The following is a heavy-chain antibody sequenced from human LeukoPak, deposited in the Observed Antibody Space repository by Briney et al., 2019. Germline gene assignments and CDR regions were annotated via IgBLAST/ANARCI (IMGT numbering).Heavy chain of an antibody. Sequence: SETPSLTCAVYGGSFSGYYWSWIRQPPGKGLEWIGEINHSGSTNYNPSLKSRVTISVDTSKNQFSLTLSSVTAADTAVYYCARGRGYNSFDYWGQGTLVTVSS. J-gene: IGHJ4*02. V-gene: IGHV4-34*01. D-gene: IGHD5-24*01. CDR2: INHSGST. CDR1: GGSFSGYY. CDR3: ARGRGYNSFDY.